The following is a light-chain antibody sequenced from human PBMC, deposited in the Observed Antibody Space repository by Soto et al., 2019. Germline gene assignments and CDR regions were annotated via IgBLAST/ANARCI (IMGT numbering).Light chain of an antibody. J-gene: IGKJ4*01. V-gene: IGKV1-6*01. Sequence: AIQMTQSPSSLSASVGDRVTITCRASQGVSNDVGWYHQKPGKAPRLLIYTASTLQSGVPSRFSGSQSATDFTLTISSLQPEDFATYYCLQDFAYPLTFGGGTKVDIK. CDR1: QGVSND. CDR2: TAS. CDR3: LQDFAYPLT.